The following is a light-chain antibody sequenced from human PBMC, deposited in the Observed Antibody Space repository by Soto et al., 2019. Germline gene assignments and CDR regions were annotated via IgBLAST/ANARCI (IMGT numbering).Light chain of an antibody. CDR1: SSDVGGYNY. CDR2: DVG. Sequence: QSALTQPRSVSGSHGQSVTISCTGTSSDVGGYNYVSWYQQHPGKAPKLMIYDVGKRPSGVPDRFSGSKSGNTASLTISGLQAEDEADYYCCSYAGSYTYVFGTGTKVTVL. J-gene: IGLJ1*01. CDR3: CSYAGSYTYV. V-gene: IGLV2-11*01.